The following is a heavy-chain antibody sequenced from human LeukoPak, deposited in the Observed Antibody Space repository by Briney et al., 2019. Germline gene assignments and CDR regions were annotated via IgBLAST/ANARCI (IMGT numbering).Heavy chain of an antibody. V-gene: IGHV1-2*02. D-gene: IGHD3-10*01. J-gene: IGHJ3*02. CDR2: INTNSGGT. CDR1: GYTFTFYY. CDR3: AREGHPGTQSPNYLDAFDI. Sequence: GASVTVSCTASGYTFTFYYIHWVRQAPGQGLEWMGWINTNSGGTSNAQRFHRRVPVTRDTSISTAYMDLSRLRSDDPALYYCAREGHPGTQSPNYLDAFDIWGQGTMVTVSS.